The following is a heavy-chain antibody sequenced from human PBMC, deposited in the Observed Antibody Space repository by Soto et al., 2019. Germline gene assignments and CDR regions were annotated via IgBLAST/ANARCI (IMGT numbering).Heavy chain of an antibody. CDR2: LHQSGTT. V-gene: IGHV4-38-2*02. CDR3: ARDLREYVATIYSDK. J-gene: IGHJ4*02. Sequence: AETLSLTCAVSGYSISSGYYWGWIRQPPGKGLEWIGSLHQSGTTYYNPSLKSRVTMSADTSKNQLSLQLTSVTAADTAVYYCARDLREYVATIYSDKWGQGALVTVSS. D-gene: IGHD5-12*01. CDR1: GYSISSGYY.